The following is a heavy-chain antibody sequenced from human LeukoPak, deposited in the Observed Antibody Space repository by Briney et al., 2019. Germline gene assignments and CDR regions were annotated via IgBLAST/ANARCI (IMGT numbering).Heavy chain of an antibody. J-gene: IGHJ4*02. D-gene: IGHD3-3*01. Sequence: ASVKVSCKVSGYTLTELSMHWVRQAPGKGLEWMGGFDPEDGETIYAQKFQGRITMTEDTSTDTAYMELSSLRSEDTAMYYCATVGVLRFLLSGHYLDYWGQGTLVTVSS. CDR1: GYTLTELS. CDR2: FDPEDGET. CDR3: ATVGVLRFLLSGHYLDY. V-gene: IGHV1-24*01.